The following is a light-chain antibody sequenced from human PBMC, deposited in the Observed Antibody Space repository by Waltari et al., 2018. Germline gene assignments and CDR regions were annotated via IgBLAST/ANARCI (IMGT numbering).Light chain of an antibody. CDR1: QSISNW. J-gene: IGKJ4*01. V-gene: IGKV1-5*03. Sequence: DIQMTQSPSTLSASVGDRFTITCRASQSISNWLAWNQQKPGKAPKLLIYKASTLESGVPSRFSGSGSGTEFTLTISSLQPDDFATYYCQQYNSYSLLTFGGGTKVEIK. CDR3: QQYNSYSLLT. CDR2: KAS.